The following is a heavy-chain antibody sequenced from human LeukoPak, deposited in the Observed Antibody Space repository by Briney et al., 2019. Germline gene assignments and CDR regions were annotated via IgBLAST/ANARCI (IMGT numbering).Heavy chain of an antibody. J-gene: IGHJ6*03. V-gene: IGHV4-38-2*02. CDR2: IYHSGST. D-gene: IGHD3-10*01. CDR1: GYSISSGYY. Sequence: SETLSLTCTVSGYSISSGYYWGWIRPPPGKGLEWIGSIYHSGSTYYNPSLKSRVTISVDTTKKQFSLKLSSVTAANSGVYYCARDGVYYYASHYMDVWGKGATVTVSS. CDR3: ARDGVYYYASHYMDV.